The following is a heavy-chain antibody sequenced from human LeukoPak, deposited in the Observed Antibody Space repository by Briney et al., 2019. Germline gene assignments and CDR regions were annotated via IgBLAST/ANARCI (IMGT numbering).Heavy chain of an antibody. CDR2: INTNTGNP. CDR3: ARGGFKKVSAAVLDY. Sequence: GASVKVSCKASGYTFTSYAMNWVRQAPGQGLEWMGRINTNTGNPTYAQGFTGRFVFSLDTSVSTAYLQISSLKAEDTAVYYCARGGFKKVSAAVLDYWGQGTLVTVSS. V-gene: IGHV7-4-1*02. J-gene: IGHJ4*02. D-gene: IGHD6-13*01. CDR1: GYTFTSYA.